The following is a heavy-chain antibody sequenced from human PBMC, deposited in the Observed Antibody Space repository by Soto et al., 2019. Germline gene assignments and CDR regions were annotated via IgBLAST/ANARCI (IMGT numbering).Heavy chain of an antibody. J-gene: IGHJ4*02. V-gene: IGHV3-23*01. D-gene: IGHD3-3*01. CDR3: AKFGPRVRGFDY. CDR1: GFTFSTYT. CDR2: TGGSDGST. Sequence: EVQLLESGGGLVQPGGSLRLSCAASGFTFSTYTMSWVRQAPGKGLEWVSATGGSDGSTYYADSVKGRVTISRDNSKNPLYLQMNSLRVEDTAIYYCAKFGPRVRGFDYWGQGTLVTVSS.